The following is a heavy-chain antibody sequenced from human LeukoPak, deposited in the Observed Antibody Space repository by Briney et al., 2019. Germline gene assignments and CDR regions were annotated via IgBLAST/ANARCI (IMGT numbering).Heavy chain of an antibody. CDR2: ISYDGSNK. CDR3: ARKLDAFDI. V-gene: IGHV3-30-3*01. CDR1: GFTFSSYA. Sequence: GGSLRLSCAASGFTFSSYAMHWVRQAPGKGLEWVAVISYDGSNKYYADSVKGRFTISRDNSKNTLYLQMNSLRAEDTAVYYCARKLDAFDIWGQGTMVTVSS. J-gene: IGHJ3*02.